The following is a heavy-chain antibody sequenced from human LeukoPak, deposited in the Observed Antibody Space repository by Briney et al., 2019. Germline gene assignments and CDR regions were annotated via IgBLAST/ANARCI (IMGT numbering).Heavy chain of an antibody. J-gene: IGHJ6*02. CDR3: ARETYYGMDV. CDR2: IKQDGSEK. Sequence: GGSLRLSCSVSGFTFSNYWMNWVRQAPGKGLEWVANIKQDGSEKYYVDSVKGRFTISRDNAKNSLYLQMNSLRAEDTAVYYCARETYYGMDVWGQGTTVTVSS. V-gene: IGHV3-7*03. CDR1: GFTFSNYW.